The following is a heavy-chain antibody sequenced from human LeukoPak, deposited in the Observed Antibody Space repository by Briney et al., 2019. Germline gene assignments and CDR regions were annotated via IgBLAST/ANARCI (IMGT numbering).Heavy chain of an antibody. CDR3: AKAAGYPIKNWIDP. D-gene: IGHD3-9*01. CDR1: GFTFSSYA. CDR2: ISGSGGST. J-gene: IGHJ5*02. V-gene: IGHV3-23*01. Sequence: GGSLRLSCAASGFTFSSYAMSWVRQAPGEGLEWVSGISGSGGSTYYADSVKGRFTISRDNSKNTLYLQMNSLRAEDTAVYYCAKAAGYPIKNWIDPWGQGTLVTVSS.